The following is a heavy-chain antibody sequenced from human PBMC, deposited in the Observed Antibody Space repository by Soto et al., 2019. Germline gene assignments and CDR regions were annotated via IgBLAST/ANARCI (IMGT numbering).Heavy chain of an antibody. J-gene: IGHJ6*02. Sequence: GEALNLSGKGSGYRVTSYWSGWVRQMPGKGPEWMGIIHPGDSDTRHSPSFQGQVTISADKSISTAYLQWSSLKASDTAMYYCARHSSSSLLYYYGMDVWGQGTTVTVSS. CDR2: IHPGDSDT. CDR1: GYRVTSYW. CDR3: ARHSSSSLLYYYGMDV. V-gene: IGHV5-51*01. D-gene: IGHD2-2*01.